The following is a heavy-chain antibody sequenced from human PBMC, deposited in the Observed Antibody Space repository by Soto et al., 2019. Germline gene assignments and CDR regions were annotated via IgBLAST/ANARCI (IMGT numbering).Heavy chain of an antibody. CDR2: IYYSGST. V-gene: IGHV4-59*08. J-gene: IGHJ3*02. D-gene: IGHD3-9*01. Sequence: SETLSLTCTVSGGSISSYYWSWIRQPPGKGLEWIGYIYYSGSTNYNPSLKSRVTISVDTSKNQFSLKLSSVTAADTAVYYCARHDILTGYYNVMAFDIWGQGTMVTV. CDR3: ARHDILTGYYNVMAFDI. CDR1: GGSISSYY.